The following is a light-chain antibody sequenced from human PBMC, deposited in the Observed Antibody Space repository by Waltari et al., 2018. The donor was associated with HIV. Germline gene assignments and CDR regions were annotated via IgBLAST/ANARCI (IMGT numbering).Light chain of an antibody. CDR1: SSNIRAGSD. Sequence: QSVLTQPPSVSGAPGQRVTISRPGSSSNIRAGSDVHWYQQLPGTAPKLLIYGNSNRPSGVPDRFSGSKSGTSASLAITGLQAEDEADYYCQSYDSSLSLVVFGGGTKLTVL. V-gene: IGLV1-40*01. CDR2: GNS. CDR3: QSYDSSLSLVV. J-gene: IGLJ2*01.